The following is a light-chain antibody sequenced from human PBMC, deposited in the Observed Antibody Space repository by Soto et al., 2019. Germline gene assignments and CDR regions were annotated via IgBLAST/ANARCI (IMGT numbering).Light chain of an antibody. V-gene: IGKV3-15*01. CDR3: QQRHMWPIT. Sequence: EIVMTPSPATLSVSPGERATLSCRASQSVSSNLAWYQQKPGQAPRLLIYGASTRAAGISDRFRGSGSGTEFTLTISSLEPEDSAVYYCQQRHMWPITFGQGTKVDIK. CDR1: QSVSSN. CDR2: GAS. J-gene: IGKJ1*01.